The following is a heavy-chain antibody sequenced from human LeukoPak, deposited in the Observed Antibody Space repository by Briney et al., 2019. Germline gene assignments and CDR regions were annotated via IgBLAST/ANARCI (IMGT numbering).Heavy chain of an antibody. V-gene: IGHV1-2*02. CDR3: ASVNNYYGSGNFYG. Sequence: ASVKVSCKASGYTFTGYYMHWVRQAPGQGLEWMGWINPNSGATNYAQKFQGRVTMTRDTSISTAYMELSRLRSDDTAVYYCASVNNYYGSGNFYGWGQGTLVTVNS. J-gene: IGHJ4*02. CDR1: GYTFTGYY. CDR2: INPNSGAT. D-gene: IGHD3-10*01.